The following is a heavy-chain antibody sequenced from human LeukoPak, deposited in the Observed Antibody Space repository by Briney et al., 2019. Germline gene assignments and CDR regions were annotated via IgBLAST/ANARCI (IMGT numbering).Heavy chain of an antibody. Sequence: GASVKVSCKASGYTFTSYGISWVRQAPGQGLEWMGWISAYNGNTNYAQKLQGRVTMTTDTSTSTAYMELRSLRSDDTAVYYCARDSPYYYDSSGYDYYYYGMDVWGQGTTVTVSS. D-gene: IGHD3-22*01. CDR1: GYTFTSYG. CDR2: ISAYNGNT. V-gene: IGHV1-18*01. CDR3: ARDSPYYYDSSGYDYYYYGMDV. J-gene: IGHJ6*02.